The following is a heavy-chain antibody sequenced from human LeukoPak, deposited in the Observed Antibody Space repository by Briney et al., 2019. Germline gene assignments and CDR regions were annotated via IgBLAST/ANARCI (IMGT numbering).Heavy chain of an antibody. Sequence: GGSLRLSCAASGFTFDDYAMHWVRQAPGKGLEWVSGISWNSGSIGYADSVKGRFTISRDNAKNSLYLQMNSLRAEDTALYYCAKGPSGPDAWGQGTLVTVSS. CDR2: ISWNSGSI. J-gene: IGHJ4*02. CDR3: AKGPSGPDA. D-gene: IGHD2-15*01. V-gene: IGHV3-9*01. CDR1: GFTFDDYA.